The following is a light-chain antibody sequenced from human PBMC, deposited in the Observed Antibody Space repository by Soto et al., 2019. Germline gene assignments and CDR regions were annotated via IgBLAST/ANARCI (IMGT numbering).Light chain of an antibody. CDR1: SSNIGAGYD. Sequence: QSVLTQPPSVSGAPGQRVTISCTGSSSNIGAGYDVHWYQQLPGTAPKLLLYGNSNRPSGVPDRFSGSKSGTSASLAITGLQAEDEADYCCQSYDSSLSGDVFGTGTKLTVL. V-gene: IGLV1-40*01. CDR2: GNS. J-gene: IGLJ1*01. CDR3: QSYDSSLSGDV.